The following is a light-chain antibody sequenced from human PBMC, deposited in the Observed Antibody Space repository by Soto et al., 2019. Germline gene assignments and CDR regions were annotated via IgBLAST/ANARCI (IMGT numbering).Light chain of an antibody. V-gene: IGKV3-20*01. Sequence: EIVLTQSPGTLSLSPGERGTLSCRASQRFGSSNLAWYQQKPGQAPRLLIYSTSNRATGIPDRFSGSGSGTDFTLTISRLEPEDFAVYYCQQYGNSPWTFGQGTKVEIK. CDR1: QRFGSSN. CDR2: STS. CDR3: QQYGNSPWT. J-gene: IGKJ1*01.